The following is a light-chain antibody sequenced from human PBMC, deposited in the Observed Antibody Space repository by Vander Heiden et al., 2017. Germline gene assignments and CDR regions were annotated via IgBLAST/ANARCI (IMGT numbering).Light chain of an antibody. CDR2: DVN. CDR1: SSDVGGYNF. J-gene: IGLJ1*01. CDR3: HSYTSTSTLYV. Sequence: QSALTQPVSVSGSSGQSITISCTGTSSDVGGYNFVPWYRQHPGKAPKVIIYDVNNRPSGVSNRFSGSKSGNTASLTISGLQAEDEAHYYCHSYTSTSTLYVFGTGTKVTVL. V-gene: IGLV2-14*01.